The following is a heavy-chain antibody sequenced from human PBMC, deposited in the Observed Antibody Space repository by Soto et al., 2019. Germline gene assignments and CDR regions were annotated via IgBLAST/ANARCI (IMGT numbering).Heavy chain of an antibody. V-gene: IGHV1-58*01. CDR2: IVVGSGNT. D-gene: IGHD6-13*01. Sequence: SVNVSCKATGFTFTSSAVQWVRQARGQRLEWIGWIVVGSGNTNYAQKFQERVTITRDMSTSTAYMELRSLRSEDTAVYYCARDWAAAGPFDYWGQGTLVTVSS. CDR1: GFTFTSSA. J-gene: IGHJ4*02. CDR3: ARDWAAAGPFDY.